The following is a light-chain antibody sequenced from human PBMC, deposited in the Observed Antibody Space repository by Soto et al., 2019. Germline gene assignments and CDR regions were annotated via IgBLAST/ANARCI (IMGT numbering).Light chain of an antibody. CDR1: SSDVGGYNY. V-gene: IGLV2-11*01. J-gene: IGLJ1*01. CDR3: CSYAGSYTYV. CDR2: DVS. Sequence: ALAQPRSVSGSPGQSVTISCTGTSSDVGGYNYVSWYQQHPGKAPKLMIYDVSKRPSGVPDRFSGSKSGNTASLTISGLQAEDEADYYCCSYAGSYTYVFGTGTKVTVL.